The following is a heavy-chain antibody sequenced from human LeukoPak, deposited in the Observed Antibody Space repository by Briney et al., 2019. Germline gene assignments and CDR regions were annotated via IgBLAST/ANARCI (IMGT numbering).Heavy chain of an antibody. CDR3: AKPGYRIFGVVTTYYFDY. CDR2: ISGSGGST. CDR1: GFTFSSYA. Sequence: GGSLRLSCAASGFTFSSYAMSWVRQAPGKGLEWVSAISGSGGSTHYADSVKGRFTISRDNSKNTLYLQMNSLRAEDTAVYYCAKPGYRIFGVVTTYYFDYWGQGTLVTVSS. J-gene: IGHJ4*02. V-gene: IGHV3-23*01. D-gene: IGHD3-3*01.